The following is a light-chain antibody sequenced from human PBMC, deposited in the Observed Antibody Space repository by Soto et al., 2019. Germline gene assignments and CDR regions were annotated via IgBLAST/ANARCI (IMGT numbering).Light chain of an antibody. CDR3: QRYGSSPLT. J-gene: IGKJ4*01. CDR1: QSVSSSY. V-gene: IGKV3-20*01. CDR2: GAS. Sequence: EIVLTQSPGTLSLSPGERATLSCRASQSVSSSYLAWYQQKPGQAPRLLIYGASSRATGIPDRFSGSGSGTDFPLTISRLEPEDFAVYYCQRYGSSPLTFGGGTNVEI.